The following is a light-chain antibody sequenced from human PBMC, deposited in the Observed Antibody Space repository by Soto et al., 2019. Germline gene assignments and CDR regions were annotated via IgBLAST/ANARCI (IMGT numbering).Light chain of an antibody. V-gene: IGKV2-28*01. CDR3: MKPLRAPPT. CDR1: QSLLNSNGYNY. CDR2: LGS. Sequence: DIVMPQSPLSLPVTPGEPASIFCRSSQSLLNSNGYNYLDGYXQKPGQCPQLLIYLGSNRASGVPDRFSGSGSGTALTPKRSRVEAEDVGVYHCMKPLRAPPTCGQGSQVDIK. J-gene: IGKJ1*01.